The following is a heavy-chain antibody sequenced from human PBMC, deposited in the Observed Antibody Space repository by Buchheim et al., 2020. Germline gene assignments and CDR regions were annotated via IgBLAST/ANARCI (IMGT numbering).Heavy chain of an antibody. J-gene: IGHJ4*02. CDR2: IYDSGRT. CDR1: GGSISSGDYY. CDR3: ARGRRRGNSGYEMEY. D-gene: IGHD5-12*01. Sequence: QVQLQESGPGLVKPSQTLSLTCSVSGGSISSGDYYWSWIRQPTGKGLEWIGYIYDSGRTSYNPSLRSRSIISEETSENQFSLRLSSVTAADTAVFYCARGRRRGNSGYEMEYWGQGIL. V-gene: IGHV4-30-4*01.